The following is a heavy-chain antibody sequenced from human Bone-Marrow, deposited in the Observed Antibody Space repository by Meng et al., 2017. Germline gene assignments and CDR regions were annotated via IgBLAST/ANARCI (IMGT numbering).Heavy chain of an antibody. CDR3: ARSGLLWFGELFPSVVDP. J-gene: IGHJ5*02. D-gene: IGHD3-10*01. CDR1: GYSFTSYW. V-gene: IGHV5-51*01. Sequence: GESLKISCKASGYSFTSYWIGWVRQMPGKGLEWMGIIYHGDSDTRYSPSFQGQVTISADKSITTAYLQWSSLKASDTAMYYCARSGLLWFGELFPSVVDPWGQGTLVTVSS. CDR2: IYHGDSDT.